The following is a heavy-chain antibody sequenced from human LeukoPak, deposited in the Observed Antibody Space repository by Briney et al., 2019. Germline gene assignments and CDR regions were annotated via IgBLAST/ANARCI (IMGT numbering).Heavy chain of an antibody. J-gene: IGHJ4*02. CDR2: ISSSGSTI. CDR1: GFSFSSYR. Sequence: HPGGSLRLSCAASGFSFSSYRMSWIRQAPGKGLEWVSYISSSGSTIYYADSVKGRFTISRDNAKNSLYLQMNSLRAEDTAVYYCARSYYDSSGYYLPFDYWGQGTLVTVSS. V-gene: IGHV3-48*04. CDR3: ARSYYDSSGYYLPFDY. D-gene: IGHD3-22*01.